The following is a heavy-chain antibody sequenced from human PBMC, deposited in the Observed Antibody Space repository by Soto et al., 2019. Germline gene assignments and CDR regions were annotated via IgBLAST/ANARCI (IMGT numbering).Heavy chain of an antibody. CDR2: INWNGGST. D-gene: IGHD3-22*01. Sequence: GSLRLSCAASGFTFDDYGMSWVRQAPGKGLEWVSGINWNGGSTGYADSVKGRFTISRDNAKNSLYLQMNSLRAEDTALYYCAREVYYDSSGPIDYWGQGTLVTVSS. V-gene: IGHV3-20*04. CDR3: AREVYYDSSGPIDY. J-gene: IGHJ4*02. CDR1: GFTFDDYG.